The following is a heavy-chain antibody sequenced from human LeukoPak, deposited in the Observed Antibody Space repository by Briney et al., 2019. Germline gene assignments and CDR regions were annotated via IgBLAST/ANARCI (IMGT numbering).Heavy chain of an antibody. CDR3: ARAYSSSWYAYYYYYYMDV. V-gene: IGHV1-18*01. CDR1: GYTSNTYG. Sequence: ASVKVSFKASGYTSNTYGITWVRQAPGQGLEWMGWISGYNGKTKYAQKLQDRVTMTTDTSTTTAYMELRSLRSDDTAVYYCARAYSSSWYAYYYYYYMDVWGKGTTVTVSS. D-gene: IGHD6-13*01. J-gene: IGHJ6*03. CDR2: ISGYNGKT.